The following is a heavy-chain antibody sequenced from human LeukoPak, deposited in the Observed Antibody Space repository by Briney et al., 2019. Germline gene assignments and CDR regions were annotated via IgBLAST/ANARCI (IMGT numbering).Heavy chain of an antibody. D-gene: IGHD5-18*01. CDR3: ARGWIQLWPFDY. J-gene: IGHJ4*02. CDR1: GFTFSSYW. Sequence: TGGSLRLSCAASGFTFSSYWMSWVRQAPGKGLEWVANIKQDGSEKHYVDSVKGRFTISRDNAKNSLYLQMNSLRAEDTAVYYCARGWIQLWPFDYWGQGTLVTVPS. V-gene: IGHV3-7*03. CDR2: IKQDGSEK.